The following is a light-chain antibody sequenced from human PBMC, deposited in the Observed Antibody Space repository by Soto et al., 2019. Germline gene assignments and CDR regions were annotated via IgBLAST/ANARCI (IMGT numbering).Light chain of an antibody. J-gene: IGLJ3*02. CDR3: LLYYGDAWV. CDR2: STS. V-gene: IGLV7-43*01. CDR1: TGAVTSFYY. Sequence: QAVVTQEPSLTVSPGRTVTLTCASSTGAVTSFYYPNWFQQKAGQAPRVLIYSTSNKHSWTPARFSGSLLGDKAALTLSGVQPEDEAEYYCLLYYGDAWVFGGGTKLTVL.